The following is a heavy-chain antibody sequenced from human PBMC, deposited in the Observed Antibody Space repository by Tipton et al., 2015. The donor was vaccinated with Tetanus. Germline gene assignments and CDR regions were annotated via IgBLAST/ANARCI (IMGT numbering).Heavy chain of an antibody. CDR3: ARDVGRDYYDSSGYYMDI. Sequence: QLVQSGAEVKKPGASVKVSCKASGYTFTSYGISWVRQAPGQGLEWMGWISAYNGNTNYAQKLQGRVTMTTDTSTSTAYMELRSLRSDDTAVYYSARDVGRDYYDSSGYYMDIWGKGTTVTVSS. J-gene: IGHJ6*03. CDR1: GYTFTSYG. D-gene: IGHD3-22*01. CDR2: ISAYNGNT. V-gene: IGHV1-18*01.